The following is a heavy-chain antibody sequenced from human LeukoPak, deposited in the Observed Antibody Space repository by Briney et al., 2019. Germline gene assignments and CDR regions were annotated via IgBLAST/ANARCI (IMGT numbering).Heavy chain of an antibody. Sequence: PGRSLRLSCAASGFTFRSYGIHWVRQAPGKGLEWVALISYDGSDKFFADSVRGRFTISRDNSKNTLYLQMNSLRAEDTAVYYCAKDLATKYTLDYWGQGTLVTVSS. V-gene: IGHV3-30*18. CDR2: ISYDGSDK. J-gene: IGHJ4*02. CDR1: GFTFRSYG. D-gene: IGHD6-6*01. CDR3: AKDLATKYTLDY.